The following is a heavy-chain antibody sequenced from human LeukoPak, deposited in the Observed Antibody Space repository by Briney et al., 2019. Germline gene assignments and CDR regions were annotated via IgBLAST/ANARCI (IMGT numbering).Heavy chain of an antibody. D-gene: IGHD7-27*01. CDR1: GFTFSDYY. CDR3: ARDRDWGSYFDS. Sequence: EGSLRLSCAASGFTFSDYYMSWIRKAPGKGLEWVSFIISTGNTKYYADSVKGRFTISRDNAKNSVYLQMNSLRAEDTAVYYCARDRDWGSYFDSWGQGTLVTVSS. J-gene: IGHJ4*02. V-gene: IGHV3-11*01. CDR2: IISTGNTK.